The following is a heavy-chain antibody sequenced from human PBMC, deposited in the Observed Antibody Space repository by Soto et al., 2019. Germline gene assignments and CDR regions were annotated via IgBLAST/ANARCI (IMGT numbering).Heavy chain of an antibody. CDR3: ARVRRYYDSSGYYYDY. J-gene: IGHJ4*02. CDR1: GYTFTSYY. CDR2: INPSGGST. D-gene: IGHD3-22*01. V-gene: IGHV1-46*01. Sequence: QVQLVQYGAEVKKPGVSLKVSCKASGYTFTSYYMHWVRQAPGQGLEWMGIINPSGGSTSYAQKFQGRVTMTRDTSTSTVYMELSSLRSEDTAVYYCARVRRYYDSSGYYYDYWGQGTLVTVSS.